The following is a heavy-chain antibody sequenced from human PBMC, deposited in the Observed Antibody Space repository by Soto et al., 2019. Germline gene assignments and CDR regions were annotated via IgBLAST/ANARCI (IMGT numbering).Heavy chain of an antibody. J-gene: IGHJ4*02. CDR3: VKGMIVVVTTLVY. CDR2: ISSNGGST. D-gene: IGHD3-22*01. V-gene: IGHV3-64D*06. CDR1: GFTFSSYA. Sequence: GGSLRLSCSASGFTFSSYAMHWVRQAPGKGLEYVSAISSNGGSTYYADSVKGRFTISRDNSKNTLYLQMSSLRAEDTAVYYCVKGMIVVVTTLVYWGQGTLVTVSS.